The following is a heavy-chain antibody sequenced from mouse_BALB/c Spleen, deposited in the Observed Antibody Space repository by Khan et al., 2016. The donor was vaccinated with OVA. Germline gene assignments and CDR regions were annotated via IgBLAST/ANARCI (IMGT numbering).Heavy chain of an antibody. CDR1: GFAFSSYD. Sequence: EVELVESGGGLVKPGGSLKLSCAPSGFAFSSYDMSWVRQTPEKRLEWVATISGTGIYTYYPDSVKGRFTISRDNARNTLYLQMSSLRSEDTALYYCARPSYYGNPWFTYWGQGALITVSP. J-gene: IGHJ3*01. D-gene: IGHD2-10*01. V-gene: IGHV5-9*02. CDR2: ISGTGIYT. CDR3: ARPSYYGNPWFTY.